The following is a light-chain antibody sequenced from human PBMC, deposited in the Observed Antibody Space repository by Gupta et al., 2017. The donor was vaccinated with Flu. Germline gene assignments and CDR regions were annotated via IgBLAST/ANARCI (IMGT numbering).Light chain of an antibody. CDR1: SSNIGSNN. V-gene: IGLV1-44*01. J-gene: IGLJ1*01. CDR3: AAWDDSLNGHYV. Sequence: VTISCSGSSSNIGSNNVNWYQQVPGTAPNLLIYGNSQRPSGVPDQFSGSKSGTSASLAISGLQSEDEADYYCAAWDDSLNGHYVFGTGTKVTAL. CDR2: GNS.